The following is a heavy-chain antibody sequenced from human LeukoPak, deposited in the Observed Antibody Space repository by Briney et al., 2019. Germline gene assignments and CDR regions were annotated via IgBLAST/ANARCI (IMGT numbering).Heavy chain of an antibody. V-gene: IGHV4-34*01. J-gene: IGHJ4*02. CDR1: DGSFSGYY. CDR2: VNSNKNT. CDR3: ARGLARSSLPPHRKDLSYFDH. D-gene: IGHD6-6*01. Sequence: SETLSLTCAVYDGSFSGYYWTWIRQPPGKGLGWIGEVNSNKNTKYNSSLKSRVTISVDTSKNQFSLRLTSVTAADTAVYYCARGLARSSLPPHRKDLSYFDHWGQGTLVTVSS.